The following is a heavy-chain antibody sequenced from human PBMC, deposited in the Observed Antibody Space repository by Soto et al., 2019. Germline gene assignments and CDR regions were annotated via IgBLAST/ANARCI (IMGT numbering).Heavy chain of an antibody. CDR1: GGTFSRLA. D-gene: IGHD3-10*01. CDR2: IIPFFDEA. V-gene: IGHV1-69*06. Sequence: QVQLVQSGAEVKKPGSSVKVSCKAFGGTFSRLAVSWVRQAPGQGLEWMGGIIPFFDEARYERKFQGRLTITADKSTGTAYMELSSLTSDDTAVYYCATEKTIRGPPDSWGQGTLVTVSS. CDR3: ATEKTIRGPPDS. J-gene: IGHJ5*01.